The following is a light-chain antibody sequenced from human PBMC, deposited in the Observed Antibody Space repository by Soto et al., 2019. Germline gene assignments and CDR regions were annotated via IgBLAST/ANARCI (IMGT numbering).Light chain of an antibody. CDR1: SSNIGSNT. CDR3: AAWDDSLNGYV. J-gene: IGLJ1*01. CDR2: SHN. Sequence: QSVLTQPPSASGTPGQRVTISCSGSSSNIGSNTVNWHQQLPGTAPKLLIYSHNQRPSGVPDRFSGSKSGTSASLAISGLQSEDEADYYCAAWDDSLNGYVFGTGTKVTVL. V-gene: IGLV1-44*01.